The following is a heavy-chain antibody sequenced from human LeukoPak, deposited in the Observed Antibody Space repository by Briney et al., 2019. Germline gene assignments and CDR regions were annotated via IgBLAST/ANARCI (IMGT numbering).Heavy chain of an antibody. V-gene: IGHV1-18*01. CDR3: ARDGMYYDFWSGYYTGYDAAPYYFDY. CDR1: GYTFTSYG. CDR2: IGAYNGNT. D-gene: IGHD3-3*01. J-gene: IGHJ4*02. Sequence: ASVKVSCKASGYTFTSYGISWVRQAPEQGLEWMGWIGAYNGNTNYAQKLQGRVTMTTDTSTSTAYMELRSLRSDDTAVYYCARDGMYYDFWSGYYTGYDAAPYYFDYWGQGTLVTVSS.